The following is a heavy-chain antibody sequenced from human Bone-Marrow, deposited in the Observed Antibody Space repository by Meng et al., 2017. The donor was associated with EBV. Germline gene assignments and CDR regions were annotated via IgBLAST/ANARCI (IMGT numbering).Heavy chain of an antibody. V-gene: IGHV4-4*02. CDR2: IYHSGST. D-gene: IGHD3-16*01. CDR3: AQRERWGLDP. CDR1: GGSLSSINW. Sequence: QVVLRGWGPVLVKPSGHLSLTCACSGGSLSSINWWSWVRQPPGKGLEWIGEIYHSGSTSYNPSLESRVTISVDKSKNQVSLKLSSVTAADTAVYYCAQRERWGLDPWGQGTLVTVFS. J-gene: IGHJ5*02.